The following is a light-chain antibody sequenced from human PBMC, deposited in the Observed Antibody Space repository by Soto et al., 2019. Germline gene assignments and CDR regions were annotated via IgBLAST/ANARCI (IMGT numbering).Light chain of an antibody. CDR1: QSLSRSY. V-gene: IGKV3-20*01. CDR3: QQYDTSPRT. Sequence: EIVLTQSPGTLSLSPGERATLSCRASQSLSRSYLAWYQQKPGQAPRLLIYGASSRATGIPDRFSGSVSGTDFTLTISRLEPEDFAVYYCQQYDTSPRTFGQGNKVEI. CDR2: GAS. J-gene: IGKJ1*01.